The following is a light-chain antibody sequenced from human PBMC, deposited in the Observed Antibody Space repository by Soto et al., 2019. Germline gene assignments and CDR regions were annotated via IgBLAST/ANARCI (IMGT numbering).Light chain of an antibody. CDR3: KQGANWPIT. CDR1: QSLVHSDGYAY. V-gene: IGKV2-30*02. J-gene: IGKJ5*01. CDR2: AVS. Sequence: DVVITQSPLSLPVTPGQPASISCRSNQSLVHSDGYAYFSWFLQRPGRSPKRLIYAVSSRECGVPARFSGSGSGTDFALKISRVEAEDVGVYYCKQGANWPITFGQGTRLEIK.